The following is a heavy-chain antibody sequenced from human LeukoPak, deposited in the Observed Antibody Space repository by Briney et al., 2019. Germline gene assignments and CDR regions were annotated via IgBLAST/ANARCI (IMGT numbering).Heavy chain of an antibody. CDR1: GGTFSSYA. CDR2: IIPIFGTA. V-gene: IGHV1-69*06. CDR3: ARTKYYDILTGYSINWFDP. J-gene: IGHJ5*02. D-gene: IGHD3-9*01. Sequence: SVKVSCKASGGTFSSYAISWVRQAPGQGLEWMGGIIPIFGTANYAQKFQGRVTITADKSTSTAYMELSSLRSEDTAVYYCARTKYYDILTGYSINWFDPWGQGTLVTVSS.